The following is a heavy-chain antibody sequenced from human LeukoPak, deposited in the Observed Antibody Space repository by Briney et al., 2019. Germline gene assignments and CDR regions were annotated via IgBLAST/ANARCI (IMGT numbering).Heavy chain of an antibody. V-gene: IGHV4-59*08. CDR1: GGSISSYF. Sequence: SETLSLTCTVSGGSISSYFWSWFRQPPGKGLEWIGYISYSGSTNYNPSLKSRITISLDTSKNQFSLKLSSVTAADTAVYYCARRRERRRTDRFDYFDYWGQGALVTVSS. CDR3: ARRRERRRTDRFDYFDY. J-gene: IGHJ4*02. CDR2: ISYSGST. D-gene: IGHD1-26*01.